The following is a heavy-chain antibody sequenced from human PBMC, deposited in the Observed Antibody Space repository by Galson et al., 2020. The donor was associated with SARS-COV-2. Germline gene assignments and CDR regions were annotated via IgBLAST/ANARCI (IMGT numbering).Heavy chain of an antibody. CDR3: ATGGTVITLGDS. CDR2: ISHDETNK. V-gene: IGHV3-30*04. CDR1: GFPFNIYA. Sequence: GGSLRLSCAASGFPFNIYAMHWVRQAPGKGLEWVAVISHDETNKSYADSVKGRFTISRDNSKNTLYLHMNSLRPEDTAVYYCATGGTVITLGDSWGQGTLVTVSS. J-gene: IGHJ4*02. D-gene: IGHD3-16*01.